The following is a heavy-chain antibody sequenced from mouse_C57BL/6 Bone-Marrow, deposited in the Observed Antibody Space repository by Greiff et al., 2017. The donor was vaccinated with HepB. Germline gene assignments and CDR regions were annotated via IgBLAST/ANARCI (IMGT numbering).Heavy chain of an antibody. J-gene: IGHJ2*01. CDR1: GFTFSSYA. CDR3: ARVYRGYFDY. Sequence: EVQLVESGGGLVKPGGSLKLSCAASGFTFSSYAMSWVRQTPEKRLEWVATISDGGSYTYYPDNVKGRFTISRDKAKNNLYLQMSHLKSEDTAMYYGARVYRGYFDYWGQGTTLTVSS. CDR2: ISDGGSYT. V-gene: IGHV5-4*01. D-gene: IGHD2-1*01.